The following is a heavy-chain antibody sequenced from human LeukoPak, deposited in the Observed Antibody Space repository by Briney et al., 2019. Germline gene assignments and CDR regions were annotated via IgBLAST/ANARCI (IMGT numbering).Heavy chain of an antibody. Sequence: ASVKVSCKASSYTFTNYGVSWVRQAPGQGLEWMGWISAYNGNTDYAQKFQGRVTMTTDTSTSTAYMELRSLRSDDTAVYYCARILAYCSSTSCHDYWGQGTLVTVYS. D-gene: IGHD2-2*01. CDR2: ISAYNGNT. V-gene: IGHV1-18*01. CDR3: ARILAYCSSTSCHDY. J-gene: IGHJ4*02. CDR1: SYTFTNYG.